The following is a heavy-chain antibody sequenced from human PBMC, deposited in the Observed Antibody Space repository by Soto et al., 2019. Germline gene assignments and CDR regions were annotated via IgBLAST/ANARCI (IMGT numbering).Heavy chain of an antibody. Sequence: ASVKVSCKASGYTFTSYGISWVRQAPGQGLEWMGWISAYNGNTNYAQKLQGRVTMTTDTSTSTAYMELRSLRSDDTAVYYCARARKGGRFLEWFFEHLDYWGQGTLVNVSS. V-gene: IGHV1-18*01. J-gene: IGHJ4*02. CDR1: GYTFTSYG. CDR2: ISAYNGNT. D-gene: IGHD3-3*01. CDR3: ARARKGGRFLEWFFEHLDY.